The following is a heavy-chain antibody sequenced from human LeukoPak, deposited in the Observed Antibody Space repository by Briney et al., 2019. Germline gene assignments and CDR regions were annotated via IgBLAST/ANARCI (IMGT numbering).Heavy chain of an antibody. J-gene: IGHJ6*02. V-gene: IGHV1-24*01. CDR1: GYTLTELS. Sequence: ASVKVSCKVSGYTLTELSIHWVRQAPGKGLEWIGGLDPEEGETIYAQRFQGRVTMTEDTSTDTAYMELRSLRFEDAAVYYCVTDRTDVRGLWTYFYYGVDVWGQGTTVTVSS. D-gene: IGHD3-10*02. CDR3: VTDRTDVRGLWTYFYYGVDV. CDR2: LDPEEGET.